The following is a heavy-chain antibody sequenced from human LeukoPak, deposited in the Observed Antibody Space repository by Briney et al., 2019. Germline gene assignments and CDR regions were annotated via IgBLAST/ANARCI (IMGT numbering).Heavy chain of an antibody. V-gene: IGHV4-39*07. CDR3: ARLSYDSSGYDVFDI. Sequence: SETLSLTCTVSGGSISSSSYYWGWIRQPPGKGLEWIGSIYYSGSTYYNPSLKSRVTISLDTSKNQFSLQLSSVTAADTAVYYCARLSYDSSGYDVFDIWGQGTMVTVSS. CDR1: GGSISSSSYY. CDR2: IYYSGST. D-gene: IGHD3-22*01. J-gene: IGHJ3*02.